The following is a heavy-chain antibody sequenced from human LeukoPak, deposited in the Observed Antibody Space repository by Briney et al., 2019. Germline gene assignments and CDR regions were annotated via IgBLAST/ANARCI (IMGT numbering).Heavy chain of an antibody. CDR2: IKQDGSEK. CDR1: GSTFSSYW. J-gene: IGHJ6*02. Sequence: PGGSLRLSCAASGSTFSSYWMSWVRQAPGKGLEWVANIKQDGSEKYYVDSVKGRFTISRDNAKNSLYLQMNSLRAEDTAVYYCARWDYGMDVWGQGTTVTVSS. V-gene: IGHV3-7*01. CDR3: ARWDYGMDV.